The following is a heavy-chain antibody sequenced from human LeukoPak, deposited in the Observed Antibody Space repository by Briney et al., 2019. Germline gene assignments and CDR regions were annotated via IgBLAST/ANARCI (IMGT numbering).Heavy chain of an antibody. Sequence: GGSLRLSCAASGFSFSSYGMHWVRQAPGKGLEWVSAISGSGGSTYYADSVKGRFTISRDNSKNTLYLQMNSLRAEDTAVYYCAKGGEIVVVITVHFDYWGQGTLVTVSS. CDR2: ISGSGGST. CDR3: AKGGEIVVVITVHFDY. D-gene: IGHD3-22*01. CDR1: GFSFSSYG. V-gene: IGHV3-23*01. J-gene: IGHJ4*02.